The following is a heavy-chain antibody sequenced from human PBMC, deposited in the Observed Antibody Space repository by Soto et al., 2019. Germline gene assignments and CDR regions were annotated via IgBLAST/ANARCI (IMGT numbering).Heavy chain of an antibody. D-gene: IGHD3-9*01. Sequence: GGSLRLSCAASGFTFGTYTMNWVRQAPGKGQEWVSGIGAGGDTHYADSVKGRFTISRDNSKSMLLLQMNSLRAEDTAIYYCAKDRLPDGIWTFDFWGEGTLVTVTS. CDR3: AKDRLPDGIWTFDF. CDR1: GFTFGTYT. CDR2: IGAGGDT. J-gene: IGHJ4*02. V-gene: IGHV3-23*01.